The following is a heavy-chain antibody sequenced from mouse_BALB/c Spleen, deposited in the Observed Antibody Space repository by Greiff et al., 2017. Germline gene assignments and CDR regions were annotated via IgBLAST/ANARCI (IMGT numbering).Heavy chain of an antibody. CDR1: GFSLTSYG. J-gene: IGHJ4*01. CDR3: ARDNYGYVRAMDY. Sequence: VKLVESGPGLVAPSQSLSITCTVSGFSLTSYGVHWVRQPPGKGLEWLGVIWAGGSTNYNSALMSRLSISKDNSKSQGFLKMNSLQTDDTAMYYCARDNYGYVRAMDYWGQGTSVTVSS. D-gene: IGHD1-2*01. CDR2: IWAGGST. V-gene: IGHV2-9*02.